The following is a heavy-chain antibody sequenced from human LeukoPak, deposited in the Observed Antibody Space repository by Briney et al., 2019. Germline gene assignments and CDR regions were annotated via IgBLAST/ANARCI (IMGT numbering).Heavy chain of an antibody. CDR3: ARGREGKKYNYDY. Sequence: KPSETLSLTCAVYGGSFSGYYWSWTRQPPGKGLEWIGEINHSGSTNYNPSLKSRVTISVDTSKNQFSLKLSSVTAADTAVYYCARGREGKKYNYDYWGQGTLVTVSS. D-gene: IGHD5-18*01. CDR2: INHSGST. CDR1: GGSFSGYY. J-gene: IGHJ4*02. V-gene: IGHV4-34*01.